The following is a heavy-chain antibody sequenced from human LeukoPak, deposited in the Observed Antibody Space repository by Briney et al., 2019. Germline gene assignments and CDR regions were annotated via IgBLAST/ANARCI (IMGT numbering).Heavy chain of an antibody. V-gene: IGHV3-23*01. Sequence: TISGGGGSTYYADSVTGRFTISRDNSKNTLYLQVNSLRAEDTAVYYCAKGGKWDVTPFDYWGQGTLVTVSS. J-gene: IGHJ4*02. CDR2: ISGGGGST. CDR3: AKGGKWDVTPFDY. D-gene: IGHD1-26*01.